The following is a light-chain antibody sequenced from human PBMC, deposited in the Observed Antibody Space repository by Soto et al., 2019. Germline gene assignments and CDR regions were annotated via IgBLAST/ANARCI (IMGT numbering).Light chain of an antibody. CDR2: EVT. CDR1: SGDIGSYTY. J-gene: IGLJ1*01. V-gene: IGLV2-14*01. CDR3: SSYTSSITPYV. Sequence: QSALTQPASVSGSPGQSITISCTGTSGDIGSYTYVSWYQQYPGKAPKLLISEVTNRPSGVSNRFSGSKSGNTASLTISGLQAEDEAHYYCSSYTSSITPYVFGTGTKLTVL.